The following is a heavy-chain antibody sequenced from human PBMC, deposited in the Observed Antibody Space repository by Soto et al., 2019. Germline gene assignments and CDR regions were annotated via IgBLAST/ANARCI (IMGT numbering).Heavy chain of an antibody. CDR1: GGSISSGDYY. CDR3: ARVDSSGYQPFDY. V-gene: IGHV4-30-4*01. CDR2: IYYSGST. Sequence: SETLSLTCTVSGGSISSGDYYWSWIRQPPGKGLEWIGYIYYSGSTYYNPSLKSRVTISVDTSKNQFSLKLSSVAAADTAVYYCARVDSSGYQPFDYWGQGTLVTVSS. D-gene: IGHD3-22*01. J-gene: IGHJ4*02.